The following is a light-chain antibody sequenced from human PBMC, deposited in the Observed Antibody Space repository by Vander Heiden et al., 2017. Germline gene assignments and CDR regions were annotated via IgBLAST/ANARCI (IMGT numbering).Light chain of an antibody. V-gene: IGLV1-40*01. CDR1: SHHIGARYA. CDR2: GNS. CDR3: QSYDSSHVV. Sequence: QSVLTQPRSVAGAPGQRVTISCTGRSHHIGARYAVHWYQQLPGTAPKLLIYGNSNRASGVPDRFSGSKSGTSASLAITGLQAEDEADYYCQSYDSSHVVFGGGTKLTVL. J-gene: IGLJ2*01.